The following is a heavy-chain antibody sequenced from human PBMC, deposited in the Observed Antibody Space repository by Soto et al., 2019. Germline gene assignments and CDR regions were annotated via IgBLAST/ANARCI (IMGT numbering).Heavy chain of an antibody. J-gene: IGHJ4*02. CDR3: ARVVIRRAIQPFDF. Sequence: SETLSLTCAVYGGSLSGYYWTWIRQLPGKGLEWVIEINPGGITNYNPSFQSRLTITLDTSQTQVYLELTSVRAEDTAVYYCARVVIRRAIQPFDFWGPGTLVTVSS. V-gene: IGHV4-34*01. CDR2: INPGGIT. CDR1: GGSLSGYY.